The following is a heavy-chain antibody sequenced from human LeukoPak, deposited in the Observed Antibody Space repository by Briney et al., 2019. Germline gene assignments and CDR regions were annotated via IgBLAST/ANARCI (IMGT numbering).Heavy chain of an antibody. CDR2: IYYSGST. J-gene: IGHJ6*03. V-gene: IGHV4-59*01. D-gene: IGHD5-24*01. CDR1: GGSISSYY. Sequence: PSETLSLTCTVSGGSISSYYWSWIRQPPGKGLEWIGYIYYSGSTNYNPSLKSRVTISVDTSKNQFSLKLSSVTAADTAVYYCARVSAIEMATILGGDYYYYMDVWGKGTTVTISS. CDR3: ARVSAIEMATILGGDYYYYMDV.